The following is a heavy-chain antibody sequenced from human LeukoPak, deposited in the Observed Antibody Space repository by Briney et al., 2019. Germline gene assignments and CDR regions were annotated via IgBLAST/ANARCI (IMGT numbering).Heavy chain of an antibody. J-gene: IGHJ4*02. D-gene: IGHD3-10*01. V-gene: IGHV3-23*01. CDR2: INGRGDST. CDR3: AKDLWDSGSQAYFDY. Sequence: GGSLRLSCAASGFSFSTYTMNWVRQAPGKGLEWVSAINGRGDSTFYADSVKGQFTISRDNSKNTLYLQMNSLRAEDTAVYYCAKDLWDSGSQAYFDYWGQGTLVTVSS. CDR1: GFSFSTYT.